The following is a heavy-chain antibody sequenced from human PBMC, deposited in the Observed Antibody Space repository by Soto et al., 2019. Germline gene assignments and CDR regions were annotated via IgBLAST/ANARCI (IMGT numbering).Heavy chain of an antibody. D-gene: IGHD6-19*01. Sequence: SQTLSLTCAISGDSVSSNSAAWNWIRQSPSRGLEWLGRTYYRSKWYNDYAVSVKSRITINPDTSKNQFSLQLNSVTPEDTAVYYCARDSSSGWKNXYYYYGMDVWGQGTTVTVSS. CDR2: TYYRSKWYN. CDR3: ARDSSSGWKNXYYYYGMDV. CDR1: GDSVSSNSAA. J-gene: IGHJ6*02. V-gene: IGHV6-1*01.